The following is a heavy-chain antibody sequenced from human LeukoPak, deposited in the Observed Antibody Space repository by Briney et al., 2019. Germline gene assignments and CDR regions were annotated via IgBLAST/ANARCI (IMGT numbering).Heavy chain of an antibody. CDR1: GYTFTIYC. Sequence: ASVKVSCKASGYTFTIYCISWVRQAPGQGLEWIGWISAYNGNTNYAQKLQGIVTMTTDTSTSTAYMQLRSLRSDDRAVYSRASLQITMVRGVIGAFAMWPQGTMVTVSS. CDR2: ISAYNGNT. D-gene: IGHD3-10*01. CDR3: ASLQITMVRGVIGAFAM. J-gene: IGHJ3*02. V-gene: IGHV1-18*04.